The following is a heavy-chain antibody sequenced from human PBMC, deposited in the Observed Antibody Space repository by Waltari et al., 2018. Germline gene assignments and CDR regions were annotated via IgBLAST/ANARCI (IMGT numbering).Heavy chain of an antibody. D-gene: IGHD2-15*01. CDR3: ASDCSGGSCYVEDHAFDI. CDR1: GGTFSSYA. V-gene: IGHV1-69*05. J-gene: IGHJ3*02. Sequence: QVQLVQSGAEVKKPGSSVKVSCKASGGTFSSYAISWVRQAPGQGLEWMGGIIPIFGTANYAQKVQGRVTMTRDTSISTAYMELSRLRSDDTAVYYCASDCSGGSCYVEDHAFDIWGQGTMVTVSS. CDR2: IIPIFGTA.